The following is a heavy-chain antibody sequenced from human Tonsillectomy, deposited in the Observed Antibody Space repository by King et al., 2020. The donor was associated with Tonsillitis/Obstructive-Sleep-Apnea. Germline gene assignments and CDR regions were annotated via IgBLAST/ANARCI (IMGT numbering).Heavy chain of an antibody. CDR3: ARDKDFYMDV. CDR1: GFSFSCYG. V-gene: IGHV3-33*01. CDR2: IWYDGSKK. Sequence: VQLVESGGGVVQPGRSLGFSGVAAGFSFSCYGMHWVRQAPGKGLEWGAVIWYDGSKKYYADAVEGRFTISSDSSKNTLYLQMDSLRAEDTAEYYCARDKDFYMDVWGKGTTVTVSS. J-gene: IGHJ6*03.